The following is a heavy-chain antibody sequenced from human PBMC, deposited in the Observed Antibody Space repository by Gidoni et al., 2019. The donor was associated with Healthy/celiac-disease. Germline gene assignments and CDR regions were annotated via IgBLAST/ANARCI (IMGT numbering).Heavy chain of an antibody. CDR2: ISSSSSYI. CDR3: ARDRLTGDRGGARNNYFDY. D-gene: IGHD7-27*01. V-gene: IGHV3-21*01. Sequence: EVQLVESGGGLVKPGGSLRLSCAASGFTFSSYSMNWFRQAPGKGLEWVSSISSSSSYIYYADSVKGRFTISRDNAKNSLYLKMNSLRAEDTAVYYCARDRLTGDRGGARNNYFDYWGQGTLVTVSS. CDR1: GFTFSSYS. J-gene: IGHJ4*02.